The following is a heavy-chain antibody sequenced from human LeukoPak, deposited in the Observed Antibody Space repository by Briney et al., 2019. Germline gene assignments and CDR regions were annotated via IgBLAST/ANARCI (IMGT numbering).Heavy chain of an antibody. CDR1: GFTFDDYA. J-gene: IGHJ4*02. D-gene: IGHD3-10*01. Sequence: GGSLRLSCAASGFTFDDYAMHWVRQAPGKGLEWVSGISWNSGSIGYADSVKGRFTISRDNAKNSLYLQMNSLRAEDTALYYCAKRESITMVRGVDYWGQGTLVTVSS. CDR2: ISWNSGSI. V-gene: IGHV3-9*01. CDR3: AKRESITMVRGVDY.